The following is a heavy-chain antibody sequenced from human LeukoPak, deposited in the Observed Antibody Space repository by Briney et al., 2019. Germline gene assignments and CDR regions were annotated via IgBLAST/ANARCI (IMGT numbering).Heavy chain of an antibody. CDR3: TKDFSAVIVVVHLDH. CDR1: GLTFSSYG. D-gene: IGHD3-22*01. Sequence: GGSLRLSCAASGLTFSSYGMSWVRQAPGKGLEWVATISDSGVGTYYADSVKGRFTISRDNSKNTLYLQMNSLRAEDTAMYYCTKDFSAVIVVVHLDHWGQGTLVSVSS. CDR2: ISDSGVGT. J-gene: IGHJ4*02. V-gene: IGHV3-23*01.